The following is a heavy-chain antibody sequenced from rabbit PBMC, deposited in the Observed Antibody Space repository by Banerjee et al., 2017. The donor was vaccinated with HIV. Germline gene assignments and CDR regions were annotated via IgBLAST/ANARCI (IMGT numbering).Heavy chain of an antibody. V-gene: IGHV1S45*01. CDR1: GFDFSTCG. CDR3: ARDSGDWGDTRLDL. D-gene: IGHD1-1*01. CDR2: IYAGSSGST. J-gene: IGHJ3*01. Sequence: QEQLVESGGGLVQPGESLKLSCKASGFDFSTCGVSWVRQAPGKGLEWIACIYAGSSGSTYYASWAKGRFTISKTSSTTVTLRMTSLTAADTATYFCARDSGDWGDTRLDLWGPGTLVTVS.